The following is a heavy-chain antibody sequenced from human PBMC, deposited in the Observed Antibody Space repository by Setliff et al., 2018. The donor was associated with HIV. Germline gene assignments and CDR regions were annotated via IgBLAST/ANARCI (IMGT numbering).Heavy chain of an antibody. V-gene: IGHV1-18*01. Sequence: ASVKVSCKASGGAFSSYAISWVRQAPGQGLEWMGWISGYSGNTDYAQKVQVRVTMTTDTSTSTAYMELRSLRLDDTAVYYCARGKRWLQPYYLDYWGQGTLVTVSS. D-gene: IGHD5-18*01. J-gene: IGHJ4*02. CDR3: ARGKRWLQPYYLDY. CDR2: ISGYSGNT. CDR1: GGAFSSYA.